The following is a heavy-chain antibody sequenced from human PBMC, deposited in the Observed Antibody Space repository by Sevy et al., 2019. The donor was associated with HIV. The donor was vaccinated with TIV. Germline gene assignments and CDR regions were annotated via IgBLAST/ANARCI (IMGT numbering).Heavy chain of an antibody. CDR1: GGSFSGYY. V-gene: IGHV4-34*01. J-gene: IGHJ4*02. CDR3: ARGPYYDSGY. D-gene: IGHD3-10*01. Sequence: SETLSLTCAVYGGSFSGYYWIWIRQPPGKGLEWIGEINHSGSTNYNPSLKSRVTISVDTSKNQFSLKLSSVTAADTAVYYCARGPYYDSGYWGQGTLVTVSS. CDR2: INHSGST.